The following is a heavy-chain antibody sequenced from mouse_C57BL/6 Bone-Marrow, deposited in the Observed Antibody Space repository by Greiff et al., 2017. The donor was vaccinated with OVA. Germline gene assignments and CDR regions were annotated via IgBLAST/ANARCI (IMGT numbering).Heavy chain of an antibody. CDR2: ISNGGGST. Sequence: DVMLVESGGGLVQPGGSLKLSCAASGFTFSDYYMYWVRQTPEKRLEWVAYISNGGGSTYYPDTVKGRFTISRDNAKNTLYLQMSRLKSEDTAMYYCARHDGNYNGLAYWGQGTLVTVSA. J-gene: IGHJ3*01. D-gene: IGHD2-1*01. V-gene: IGHV5-12*01. CDR1: GFTFSDYY. CDR3: ARHDGNYNGLAY.